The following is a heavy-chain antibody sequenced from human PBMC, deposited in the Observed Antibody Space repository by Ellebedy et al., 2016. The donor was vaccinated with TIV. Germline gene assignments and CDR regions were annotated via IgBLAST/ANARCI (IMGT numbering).Heavy chain of an antibody. Sequence: SETLSLTXTVSGASVSDHYWSWIRQPPGKRLEWIGYIYHSGTPKYNPSLKSRVTISADTSKNQISLKLNSVTAADTAVYYCAKDPSGDYGHWGNGTLVTVSS. CDR1: GASVSDHY. CDR2: IYHSGTP. CDR3: AKDPSGDYGH. J-gene: IGHJ4*01. V-gene: IGHV4-59*02. D-gene: IGHD4-17*01.